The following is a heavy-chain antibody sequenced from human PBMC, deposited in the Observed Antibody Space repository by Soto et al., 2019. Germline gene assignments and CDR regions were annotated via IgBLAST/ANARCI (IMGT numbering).Heavy chain of an antibody. D-gene: IGHD4-17*01. CDR2: VYYSGTT. CDR3: ARSTAVPNTRRSRYFFYY. CDR1: GGSVSNKTYY. V-gene: IGHV4-61*01. J-gene: IGHJ4*02. Sequence: PSETLSLTCSVSGGSVSNKTYYWSWIRQPPGKRLEWIGYVYYSGTTNYNPSLKSRVTISVDLSKNQFSLRLSSVTTADTALYYCARSTAVPNTRRSRYFFYYWGQGTLVTVSS.